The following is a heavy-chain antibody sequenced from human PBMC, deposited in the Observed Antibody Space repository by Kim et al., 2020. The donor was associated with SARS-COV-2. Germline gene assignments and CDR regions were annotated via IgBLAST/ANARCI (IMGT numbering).Heavy chain of an antibody. V-gene: IGHV3-23*01. CDR3: ATTSSTSSY. CDR2: ST. D-gene: IGHD2-2*01. Sequence: STYSADSVQGRFTNSRDNSKNTLYLQMNSLRAEDTAVYYCATTSSTSSYWGQGTLVTVSS. J-gene: IGHJ4*02.